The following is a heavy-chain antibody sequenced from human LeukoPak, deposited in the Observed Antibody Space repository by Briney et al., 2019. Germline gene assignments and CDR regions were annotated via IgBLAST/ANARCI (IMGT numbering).Heavy chain of an antibody. J-gene: IGHJ4*02. CDR1: GGSISSYY. Sequence: SETLSLTCTVSGGSISSYYWSWIRQPPGKGLEWIGYIYYSGSTNYNPSLKSRVTISVDTSKNQFSLKLSSVTAADTAVYYCARARNYDYVWGSYRSPAYFDCWGQGTLVTVSS. CDR3: ARARNYDYVWGSYRSPAYFDC. CDR2: IYYSGST. D-gene: IGHD3-16*02. V-gene: IGHV4-59*01.